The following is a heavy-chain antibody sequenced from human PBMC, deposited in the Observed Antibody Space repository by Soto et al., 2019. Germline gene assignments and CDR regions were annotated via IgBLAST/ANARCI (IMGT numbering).Heavy chain of an antibody. CDR3: ARRYGSIFDY. CDR1: GGSISSYY. CDR2: IYYSGST. V-gene: IGHV4-59*08. Sequence: QVQLQESGPGLVKPSETLSLTCTVSGGSISSYYWSWIRQSPGKGLEWIGYIYYSGSTNYTPSLKSRVTISVDTSKNQFSLKLNSVTAADTAVYYFARRYGSIFDYWGQGTLVTVSS. D-gene: IGHD4-17*01. J-gene: IGHJ4*02.